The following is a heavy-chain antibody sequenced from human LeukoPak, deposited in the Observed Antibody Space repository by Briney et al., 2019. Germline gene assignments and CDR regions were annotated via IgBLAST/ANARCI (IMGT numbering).Heavy chain of an antibody. CDR1: GGSISSSNW. J-gene: IGHJ6*04. D-gene: IGHD3-3*01. V-gene: IGHV4-4*02. CDR3: ASRGYYDFWSGSHAYMDV. CDR2: IYHSGST. Sequence: PSETLSLTCAVSGGSISSSNWWSWVRQPPGKGLEWIGEIYHSGSTNYNPSLKSRVTISVDKSKNQFSLKLSSVTAADTAVYYCASRGYYDFWSGSHAYMDVWGKGTTVTVSS.